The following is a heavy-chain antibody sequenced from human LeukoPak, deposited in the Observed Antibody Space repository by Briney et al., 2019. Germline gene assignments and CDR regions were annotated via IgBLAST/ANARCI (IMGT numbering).Heavy chain of an antibody. CDR3: ARERLLWFGEPGGSDY. CDR1: GFTFSDYY. CDR2: ISSSGSTI. D-gene: IGHD3-10*01. Sequence: GGSLRLSCAASGFTFSDYYMSWIRQAPGKGLEWVSYISSSGSTIYYADSVKGRFTISRDNAKNSLYLQMNSLRAEDTAVYYCARERLLWFGEPGGSDYWGQGTLVTVSS. J-gene: IGHJ4*02. V-gene: IGHV3-11*01.